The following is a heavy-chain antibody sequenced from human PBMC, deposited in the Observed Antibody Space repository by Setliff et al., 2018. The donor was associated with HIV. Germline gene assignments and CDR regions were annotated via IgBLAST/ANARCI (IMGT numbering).Heavy chain of an antibody. J-gene: IGHJ2*01. CDR2: IETSGGNI. CDR3: ARVTGLLWFGELIDWYFDL. V-gene: IGHV4-4*07. Sequence: SETLSLTCTVSGASISGYYWSWIRQAAGKGLEWIGRIETSGGNIDSNPSFKSRVTMSGDTPKNQFSLKLSSVTAVDTAVYYCARVTGLLWFGELIDWYFDLWGRGTLVTVSS. D-gene: IGHD3-10*01. CDR1: GASISGYY.